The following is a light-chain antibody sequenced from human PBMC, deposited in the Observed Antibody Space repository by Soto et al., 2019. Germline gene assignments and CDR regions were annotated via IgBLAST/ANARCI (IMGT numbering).Light chain of an antibody. V-gene: IGLV2-14*03. CDR3: SSYTSSSTFV. J-gene: IGLJ1*01. CDR1: SSDVGAYNY. CDR2: HVS. Sequence: QSALTQPASVSGSPGQSITLSCAGTSSDVGAYNYVSWYQQHPGRAPKLMIYHVSNRPSGVSDRFSGSKSGNTASLTISGLQAEDEADYYCSSYTSSSTFVFGTGTKLTVL.